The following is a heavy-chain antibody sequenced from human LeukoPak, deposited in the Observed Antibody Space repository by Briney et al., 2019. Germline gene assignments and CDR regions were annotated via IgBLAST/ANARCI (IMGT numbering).Heavy chain of an antibody. CDR3: AHSRSWIQLWSPEVCFDY. J-gene: IGHJ4*02. V-gene: IGHV2-5*02. CDR1: GFSLSTSGVG. CDR2: IYWDDDK. Sequence: NASGPTLVNPTQTLTLTCTFSGFSLSTSGVGVGWIRQPPGKALEWLALIYWDDDKRYSPSLKGRLTITKDTSKNQVVLTMTNMDPVDTATYYCAHSRSWIQLWSPEVCFDYWGQGTLVTVSS. D-gene: IGHD5-18*01.